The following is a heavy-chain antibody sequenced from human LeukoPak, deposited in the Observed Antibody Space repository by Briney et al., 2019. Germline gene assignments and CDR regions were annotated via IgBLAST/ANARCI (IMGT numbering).Heavy chain of an antibody. CDR3: ARFNLRAGSRDY. Sequence: KFQGRVTITRDTSASTAYMELSSLRSEDTAVYYCARFNLRAGSRDYWGQGTLVTVSS. V-gene: IGHV1-3*01. J-gene: IGHJ4*02.